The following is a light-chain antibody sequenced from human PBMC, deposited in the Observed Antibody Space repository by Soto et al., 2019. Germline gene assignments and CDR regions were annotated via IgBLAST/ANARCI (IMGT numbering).Light chain of an antibody. J-gene: IGLJ3*02. Sequence: QSALTQPPSASGSPGQSVTISCTGTSSDVGGYNYVSWYQQHPGKAPKLIIYEVTKRPSGVPDRFSGSKAGNTASLTVSGLQAEDEADYYCSSHAGIINVVFGGGTKVTAL. CDR3: SSHAGIINVV. CDR1: SSDVGGYNY. CDR2: EVT. V-gene: IGLV2-8*01.